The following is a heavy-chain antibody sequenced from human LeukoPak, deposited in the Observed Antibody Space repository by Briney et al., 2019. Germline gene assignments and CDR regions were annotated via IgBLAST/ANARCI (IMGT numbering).Heavy chain of an antibody. CDR1: GRSISNYY. V-gene: IGHV4-59*01. CDR3: AREDYGGTALL. J-gene: IGHJ1*01. Sequence: SETLSLTCTVSGRSISNYYWSWIRQPPGKGLEWIGYIYYSGNTNYNPSLKSRVTISLNTSKNQFSLKVTSVTAADTAVYFCAREDYGGTALLGGQGPPVPVS. D-gene: IGHD4-23*01. CDR2: IYYSGNT.